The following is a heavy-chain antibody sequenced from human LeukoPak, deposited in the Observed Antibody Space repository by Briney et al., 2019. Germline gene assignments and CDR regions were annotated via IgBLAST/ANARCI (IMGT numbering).Heavy chain of an antibody. J-gene: IGHJ4*02. CDR1: GGSFSGYY. CDR3: ARGSRGSGGSCYRN. D-gene: IGHD2-15*01. CDR2: INHSGST. Sequence: PSETLSLTCAVYGGSFSGYYWSWIRQPPGKGLEWIGEINHSGSTNYNPSLKSRVTISVDTSKNQFSLKLSSVTAADTAGYYCARGSRGSGGSCYRNWGQGTLVTVSS. V-gene: IGHV4-34*01.